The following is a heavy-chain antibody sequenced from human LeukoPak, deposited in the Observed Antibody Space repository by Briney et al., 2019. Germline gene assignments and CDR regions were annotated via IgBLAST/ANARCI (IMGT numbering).Heavy chain of an antibody. D-gene: IGHD3-10*01. V-gene: IGHV4-39*07. Sequence: PSETLSLTCTVSGDSISSSSSYWGWIRQPPGEGLEWIGRIYTSGSTNYNPSLKSRVTMSVDTSKNQFSLKLSSVTAADTAVYYCARAGWFGEWYYYYMDVWGKGTTVTISS. CDR1: GDSISSSSSY. CDR3: ARAGWFGEWYYYYMDV. CDR2: IYTSGST. J-gene: IGHJ6*03.